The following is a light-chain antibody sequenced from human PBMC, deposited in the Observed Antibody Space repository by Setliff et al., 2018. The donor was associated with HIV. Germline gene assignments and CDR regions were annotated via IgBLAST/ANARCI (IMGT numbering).Light chain of an antibody. CDR3: ISYADSSALYV. CDR2: EVS. J-gene: IGLJ1*01. V-gene: IGLV2-14*01. CDR1: SSDIGGYDY. Sequence: QSVLTQPASVSGSPGQSITISCTGTSSDIGGYDYVSWYQQHPDTAPKVIIYEVSNRPSGVSNRFSGSKSGNTASLTISGLLAEDEADYYCISYADSSALYVFGSGTKVTVL.